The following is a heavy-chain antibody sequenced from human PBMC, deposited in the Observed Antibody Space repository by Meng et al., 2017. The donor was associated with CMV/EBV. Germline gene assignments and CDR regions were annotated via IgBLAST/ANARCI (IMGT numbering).Heavy chain of an antibody. Sequence: QVALGHAGAEVKKPGASVKVSCKASGYTFTGYYMHWVRQAPGQGLEWMGWINPNSGGTNYAQKFQGRVTMTRDTSISTAYMELSRLRSDDTAVYYCARGPLGEYSNYDAPWGQGTLVTVSS. CDR3: ARGPLGEYSNYDAP. CDR2: INPNSGGT. CDR1: GYTFTGYY. J-gene: IGHJ5*02. D-gene: IGHD4-11*01. V-gene: IGHV1-2*02.